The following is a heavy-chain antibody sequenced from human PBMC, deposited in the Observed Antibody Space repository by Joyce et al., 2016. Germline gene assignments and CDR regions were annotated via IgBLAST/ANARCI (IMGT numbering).Heavy chain of an antibody. CDR2: ILDDGRNQ. J-gene: IGHJ2*01. CDR1: TFSDYA. Sequence: TFSDYAMYWVRQAPGKTLEWVADILDDGRNQHYADSVKGRFTISRDDSKKTLYLQMSNLRAEDTAVYFCARDQERHLEGGSFDLWGRGTLVIVSS. V-gene: IGHV3-30*04. CDR3: ARDQERHLEGGSFDL. D-gene: IGHD1-1*01.